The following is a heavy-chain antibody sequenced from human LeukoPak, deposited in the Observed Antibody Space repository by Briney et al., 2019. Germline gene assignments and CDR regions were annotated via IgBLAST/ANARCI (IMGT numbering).Heavy chain of an antibody. CDR3: ATQEGYDSGWYYFDY. D-gene: IGHD6-19*01. Sequence: GGSLRLSCAASGFTFSSYSMNWVRQAPGKGLEWVSSISSSSSYIYYADSVKGRFTISRDNAKNSLYLQMDSLRAEDTAVYYCATQEGYDSGWYYFDYWGQGTLVTVSS. V-gene: IGHV3-21*04. J-gene: IGHJ4*02. CDR1: GFTFSSYS. CDR2: ISSSSSYI.